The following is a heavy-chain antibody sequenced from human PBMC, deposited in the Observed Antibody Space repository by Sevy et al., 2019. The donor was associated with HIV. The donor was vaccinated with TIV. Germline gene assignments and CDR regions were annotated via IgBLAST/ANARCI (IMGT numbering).Heavy chain of an antibody. J-gene: IGHJ6*03. CDR3: ASGSSTWYNYYYYMDV. V-gene: IGHV1-2*02. Sequence: ASVKVSCKASGFTFTGYKIYWVRQAPGQGLEWMGWIDPYTGDTNYARNFKGRVTMTRDTSINTAYMELSRLRSDDTAMYYCASGSSTWYNYYYYMDVWGIGTTVTVSS. CDR1: GFTFTGYK. D-gene: IGHD6-13*01. CDR2: IDPYTGDT.